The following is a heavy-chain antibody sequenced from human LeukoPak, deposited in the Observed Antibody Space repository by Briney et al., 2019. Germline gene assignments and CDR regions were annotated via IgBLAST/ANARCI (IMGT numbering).Heavy chain of an antibody. V-gene: IGHV3-23*01. Sequence: PGGSLRLSCAASGFTFSSYAMSWVRQAPGKGLEWVSAISGRGGSTYYADSVKGRFTISRDNSKNTLYLQMNSLRAEDTAVYYCAKVPSGSIAQLDYWGQGTLVTVSS. J-gene: IGHJ4*02. CDR2: ISGRGGST. D-gene: IGHD1-26*01. CDR1: GFTFSSYA. CDR3: AKVPSGSIAQLDY.